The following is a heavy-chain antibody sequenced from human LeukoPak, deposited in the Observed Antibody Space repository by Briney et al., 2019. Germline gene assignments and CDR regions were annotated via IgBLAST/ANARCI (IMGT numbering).Heavy chain of an antibody. J-gene: IGHJ6*03. CDR1: GFTFSSYA. Sequence: GGSLRLSCAASGFTFSSYAMSWVRQAPGKGLEWVSAISGSGGSTYYADSVKGRFTISRDNSKNTLYLQMNSLRAEDTAVYYCATSGSYFPYYYYYMDVWGKGTTVTISS. D-gene: IGHD3-10*01. CDR3: ATSGSYFPYYYYYMDV. CDR2: ISGSGGST. V-gene: IGHV3-23*01.